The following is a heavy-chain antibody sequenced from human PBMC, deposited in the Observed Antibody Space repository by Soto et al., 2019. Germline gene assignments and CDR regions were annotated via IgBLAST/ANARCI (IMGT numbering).Heavy chain of an antibody. V-gene: IGHV3-23*01. J-gene: IGHJ4*02. D-gene: IGHD5-12*01. Sequence: EVQLLDSGGGLVQPGGSLRLSCAASGFTFKVYAMTWVRQAPGKGPEWVSLISGSGGSTHYAGSVKGRFTISRDNSKTMLYLQMNSPRDEDTAVYYYARKYVAFDYRGQGTPVIVAS. CDR3: ARKYVAFDY. CDR1: GFTFKVYA. CDR2: ISGSGGST.